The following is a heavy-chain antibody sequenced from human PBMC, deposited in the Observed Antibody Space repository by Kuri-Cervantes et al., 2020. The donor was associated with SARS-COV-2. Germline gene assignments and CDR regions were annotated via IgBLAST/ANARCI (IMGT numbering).Heavy chain of an antibody. V-gene: IGHV4-59*01. CDR2: IYYSGST. CDR1: GGSFSGYY. D-gene: IGHD3-3*01. J-gene: IGHJ3*02. Sequence: SETLSLTCAVYGGSFSGYYWSWIRQPPGKGLEWIGYIYYSGSTNYNPSLKSRVTISVDTSKNQFSLKLSSVTAADTAVYYCARITIFGVVISGALDIWGQGTMVTVSS. CDR3: ARITIFGVVISGALDI.